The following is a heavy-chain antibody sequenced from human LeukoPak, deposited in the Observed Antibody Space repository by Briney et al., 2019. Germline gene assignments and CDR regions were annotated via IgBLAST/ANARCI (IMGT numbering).Heavy chain of an antibody. V-gene: IGHV3-13*01. CDR2: IGTAGAA. J-gene: IGHJ4*02. Sequence: PGGSLRLSCASSGFTFGNYDMHWVRQPAGKGLEWVATIGTAGAAYYPGSVKGRFIISRENAKNSFYLQINTLRAGDTAVYYCARGALYSRLFDYWGQGTLVTVSS. D-gene: IGHD6-13*01. CDR3: ARGALYSRLFDY. CDR1: GFTFGNYD.